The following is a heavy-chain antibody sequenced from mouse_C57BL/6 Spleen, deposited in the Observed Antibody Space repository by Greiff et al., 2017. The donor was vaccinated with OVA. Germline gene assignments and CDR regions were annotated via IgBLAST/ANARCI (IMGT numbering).Heavy chain of an antibody. CDR3: TGAPIYYDYDGYYFDY. Sequence: EVKLVESGGGLVQPGGSMKLSCVASGFTFSNYWMNWVRQSPEKGLEWVAQIRLKSDNYATHYAESVKGRFTISRDDSKSSVYLQMNNLRAEDTGIYYCTGAPIYYDYDGYYFDYWGQGTTLTVSS. CDR1: GFTFSNYW. D-gene: IGHD2-4*01. CDR2: IRLKSDNYAT. J-gene: IGHJ2*01. V-gene: IGHV6-3*01.